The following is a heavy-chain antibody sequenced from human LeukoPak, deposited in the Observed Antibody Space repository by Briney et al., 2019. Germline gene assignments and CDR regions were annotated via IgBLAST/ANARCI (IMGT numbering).Heavy chain of an antibody. J-gene: IGHJ6*02. CDR1: GYTFTSCG. D-gene: IGHD3-10*01. CDR3: ARESYYGPGSYSFLRYYYYYGMDV. Sequence: ASVKVSCKASGYTFTSCGISWVRQAPGQGLEWMGWISAYSGNTNYAQKLQGRVTMTTDTSTSTAYMELRSLRSDDTAVYYCARESYYGPGSYSFLRYYYYYGMDVWGQGTTVTVSS. V-gene: IGHV1-18*01. CDR2: ISAYSGNT.